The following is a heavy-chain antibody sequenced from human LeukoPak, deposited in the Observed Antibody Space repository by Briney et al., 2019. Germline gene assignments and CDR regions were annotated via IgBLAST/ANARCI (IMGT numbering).Heavy chain of an antibody. J-gene: IGHJ6*02. CDR2: INPISGDT. CDR1: GYTFSDYY. V-gene: IGHV1-2*02. Sequence: ASVKVSCKASGYTFSDYYLHWVRQAPAQYLEWMGWINPISGDTNFAQKFQGRVTMTRDTAINTVYMELSGLRSDDTAVYYCVSWGATTIHYYGIDVWGQGTTVTVSS. D-gene: IGHD1-26*01. CDR3: VSWGATTIHYYGIDV.